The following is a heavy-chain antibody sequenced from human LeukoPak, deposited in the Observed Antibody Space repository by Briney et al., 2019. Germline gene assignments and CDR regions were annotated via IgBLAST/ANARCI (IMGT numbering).Heavy chain of an antibody. J-gene: IGHJ4*02. Sequence: SETLSLTCTVSGGSISSSSYYWGWIRQPPGKGLEWIGYIYYSGRTYYDPSLESRVTLSVDLSKNQFSLKLSSVTAADTAAYYCARLGSPVTFYFDYWGQGALVTVSS. V-gene: IGHV4-39*01. D-gene: IGHD4-11*01. CDR2: IYYSGRT. CDR1: GGSISSSSYY. CDR3: ARLGSPVTFYFDY.